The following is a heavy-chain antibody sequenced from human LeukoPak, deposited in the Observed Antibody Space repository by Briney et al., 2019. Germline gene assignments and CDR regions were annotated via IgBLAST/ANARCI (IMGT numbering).Heavy chain of an antibody. D-gene: IGHD5-18*01. CDR2: INPNSGGT. J-gene: IGHJ4*02. CDR1: GYTFTGYY. Sequence: GASVKVSCKASGYTFTGYYMHWVRQAPGQGLEWMGWINPNSGGTNYALKFQGRVTMTRDTSISTAYMELSRLRSDDTAVYYCARDPGTAMVTGDDYWGQGTLVTVSS. V-gene: IGHV1-2*02. CDR3: ARDPGTAMVTGDDY.